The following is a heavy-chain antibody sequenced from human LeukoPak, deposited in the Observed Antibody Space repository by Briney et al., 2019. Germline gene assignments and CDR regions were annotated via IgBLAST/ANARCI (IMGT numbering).Heavy chain of an antibody. CDR1: GFTFSSYA. CDR3: AKDRQQLVFDY. CDR2: ISGSRVST. V-gene: IGHV3-23*01. J-gene: IGHJ4*02. D-gene: IGHD6-13*01. Sequence: PGGSLRLSCAASGFTFSSYAMTWVRQAPGKGLEWVSAISGSRVSTYYADSVKGRFTISRDNSKNTLYLQMNSLRAEDTAVYYCAKDRQQLVFDYWGQGTLVTVSS.